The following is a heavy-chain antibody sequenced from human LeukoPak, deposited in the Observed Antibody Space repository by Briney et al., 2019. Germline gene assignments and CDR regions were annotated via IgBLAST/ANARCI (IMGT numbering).Heavy chain of an antibody. CDR2: ISHGGST. CDR3: ARHVSRGLRDSVWGSYRYTGDHFDF. CDR1: GGSFSDYY. J-gene: IGHJ4*02. Sequence: PSETLSLTCAVYGGSFSDYYYNWIRQPPGKGLEWIGEISHGGSTNYNPSLKNRVTISVDTSKNQFSLKLSSVTAADTAIYYCARHVSRGLRDSVWGSYRYTGDHFDFWGQGTLVTVSS. V-gene: IGHV4-34*01. D-gene: IGHD3-16*02.